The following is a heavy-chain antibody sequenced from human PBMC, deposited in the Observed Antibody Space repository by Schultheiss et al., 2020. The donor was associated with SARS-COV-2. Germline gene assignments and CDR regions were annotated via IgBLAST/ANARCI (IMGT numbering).Heavy chain of an antibody. CDR3: VSTSDIVVAVATT. Sequence: SETLSLTCTVSGGSVSSGSYYWSWIRQPPGKGLEWIGYIYYSGSTFYNPSLKSRITISVDTSKNQFSLKLSSVTAADTAVYYCVSTSDIVVAVATTWGQGTLVTVSS. V-gene: IGHV4-31*03. CDR1: GGSVSSGSYY. D-gene: IGHD2-15*01. CDR2: IYYSGST. J-gene: IGHJ1*01.